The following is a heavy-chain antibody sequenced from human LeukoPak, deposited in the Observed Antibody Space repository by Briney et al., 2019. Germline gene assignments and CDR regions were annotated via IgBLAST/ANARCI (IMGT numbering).Heavy chain of an antibody. D-gene: IGHD2-15*01. CDR1: GGTFSSYA. J-gene: IGHJ6*03. CDR2: IIPIFCTA. V-gene: IGHV1-69*01. CDR3: ARTVVVAAIEGNKGWGYYYYYMDV. Sequence: GSSVKVSCKASGGTFSSYAISWVRQAPGQGLEWMGGIIPIFCTANYAQKFQGRVTITADESTSTAYMELSSLRSEDTAVYYCARTVVVAAIEGNKGWGYYYYYMDVWGKGTTVTVSS.